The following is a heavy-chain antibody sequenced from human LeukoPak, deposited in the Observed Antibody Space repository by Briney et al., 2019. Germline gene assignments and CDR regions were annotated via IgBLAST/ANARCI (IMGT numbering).Heavy chain of an antibody. J-gene: IGHJ1*01. CDR3: ARVSIYDSSGYYYIEYFQH. V-gene: IGHV4-30-4*08. Sequence: SQTPSLTCTVSGGSISSGDYYWSWIRQPPGKGLEWIGYIYYSGSTYYNPSLKSRVTISVDTSKNQFSLKLSSVTAADTAVYYCARVSIYDSSGYYYIEYFQHWGQGTLVTVSS. CDR1: GGSISSGDYY. D-gene: IGHD3-22*01. CDR2: IYYSGST.